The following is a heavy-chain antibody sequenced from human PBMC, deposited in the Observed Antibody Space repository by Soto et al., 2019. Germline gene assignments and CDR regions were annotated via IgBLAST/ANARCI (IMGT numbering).Heavy chain of an antibody. CDR2: IYYSGST. D-gene: IGHD2-2*01. J-gene: IGHJ6*03. CDR3: ASEGPAATVHYYYYYYMDV. Sequence: PSETLSLTCTVSGGSISSYYWSWIRQPPGKGLEWIGYIYYSGSTNYNPSLKSRVTISVDTSKNQFSLKLSSVTAADTAVYYCASEGPAATVHYYYYYYMDVWGKGTTVTVSS. V-gene: IGHV4-59*01. CDR1: GGSISSYY.